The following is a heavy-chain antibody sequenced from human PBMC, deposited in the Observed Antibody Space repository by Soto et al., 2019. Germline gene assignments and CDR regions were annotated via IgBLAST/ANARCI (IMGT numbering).Heavy chain of an antibody. CDR2: ISVSGDYT. Sequence: PGGSLRLSCAASGFTFSAYAMNWVRQAPGKGLEWVSTISVSGDYTYYADSVKGRFTISRDNSKNTQYLQMNSLRADDTVMYYCATRHLSFCSGGTCNPFDFWGQGALVTVSS. D-gene: IGHD2-15*01. CDR1: GFTFSAYA. CDR3: ATRHLSFCSGGTCNPFDF. V-gene: IGHV3-23*01. J-gene: IGHJ4*02.